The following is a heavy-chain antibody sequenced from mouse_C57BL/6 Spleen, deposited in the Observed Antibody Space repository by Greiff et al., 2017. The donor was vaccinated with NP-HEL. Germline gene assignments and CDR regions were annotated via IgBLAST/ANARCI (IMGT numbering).Heavy chain of an antibody. J-gene: IGHJ3*01. CDR3: ARGRTWFAY. V-gene: IGHV1-82*01. CDR2: SYPGDGDT. Sequence: VQLQQSGPELVKPGASVKISCKASGYAFSSSWMNWVKQRPGKGLEWIGRSYPGDGDTNYNGKFKGKATLTADKSSSTAYMQLSSLTSEDSAVYFCARGRTWFAYWGQGTLVTVSA. CDR1: GYAFSSSW.